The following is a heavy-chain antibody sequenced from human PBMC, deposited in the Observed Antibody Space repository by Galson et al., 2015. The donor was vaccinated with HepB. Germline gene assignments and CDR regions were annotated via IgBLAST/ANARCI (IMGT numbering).Heavy chain of an antibody. CDR2: IYYSGST. J-gene: IGHJ4*02. V-gene: IGHV4-39*07. CDR1: GGSISSSSYY. D-gene: IGHD5-12*01. CDR3: ARDPTRVGWPSSFDY. Sequence: LSLTCTVSGGSISSSSYYWGWIRQPPGKGLEWIGSIYYSGSTYYNPSLKSRVTISVDTSKNQFSLKLSSATAADTAVYYCARDPTRVGWPSSFDYWGQGTLVTVSS.